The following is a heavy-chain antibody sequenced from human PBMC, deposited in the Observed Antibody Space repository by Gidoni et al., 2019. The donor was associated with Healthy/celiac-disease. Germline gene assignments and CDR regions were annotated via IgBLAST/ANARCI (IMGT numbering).Heavy chain of an antibody. CDR2: IRSKANRYAT. J-gene: IGHJ4*02. CDR3: TRGLGEFDY. CDR1: GFTFSGSA. V-gene: IGHV3-73*02. Sequence: VSLVESGGGLVQPGGSLKLPCSASGFTFSGSAMDWVRQASGKGREWVDSIRSKANRYATEYAASVKGRFNISRDDSKNTAYRQMNSLKTEDTAVYNCTRGLGEFDYWGQGTRVTVSS.